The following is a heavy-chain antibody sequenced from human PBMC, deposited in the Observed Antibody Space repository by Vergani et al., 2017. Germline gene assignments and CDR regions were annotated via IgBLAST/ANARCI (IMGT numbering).Heavy chain of an antibody. V-gene: IGHV4-39*01. CDR1: GGSISSRNFN. CDR2: IYYSGSP. CDR3: ARVCGYTYGHSEDWFDP. D-gene: IGHD5-18*01. J-gene: IGHJ5*02. Sequence: QLQLQESGPGLVKPSETLSLTCTVSGGSISSRNFNWGWIRQPPGKGLEWIGSIYYSGSPSYNPSLKSRVTVSVDTSKNQFSLRLSSLTAADTAVYYCARVCGYTYGHSEDWFDPWGQGILVTVSS.